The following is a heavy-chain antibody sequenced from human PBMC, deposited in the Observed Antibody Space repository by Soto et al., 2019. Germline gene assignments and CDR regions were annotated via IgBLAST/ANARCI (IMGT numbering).Heavy chain of an antibody. J-gene: IGHJ4*02. Sequence: SVKVSCKASGGTFSSYAISWVRQAPGQGLEWMGGIIPIFGTANYAQKFQGRVTITADESTSTAYMELSSLRSEDTAVYYCVYNPPRQFGYWGQGTLVTVSS. CDR1: GGTFSSYA. V-gene: IGHV1-69*13. CDR2: IIPIFGTA. D-gene: IGHD1-1*01. CDR3: VYNPPRQFGY.